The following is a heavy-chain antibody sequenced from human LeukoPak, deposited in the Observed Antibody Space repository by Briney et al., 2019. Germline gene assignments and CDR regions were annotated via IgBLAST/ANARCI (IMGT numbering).Heavy chain of an antibody. J-gene: IGHJ5*02. CDR2: INGHGSEI. CDR3: LRAYHPGGWFDP. Sequence: PGGSLRLSCAASGFTFSMSWMTWVRQAPGKGLEWVASINGHGSEIHYVDSVKGRFTISRDNANDSLYLQMNSLTAEDTAMYCCLRAYHPGGWFDPWGQGTLVTVSS. D-gene: IGHD2-21*01. V-gene: IGHV3-7*04. CDR1: GFTFSMSW.